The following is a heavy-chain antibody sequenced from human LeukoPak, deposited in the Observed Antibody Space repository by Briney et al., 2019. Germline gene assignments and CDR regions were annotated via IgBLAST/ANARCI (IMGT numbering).Heavy chain of an antibody. CDR2: ISGSGGST. D-gene: IGHD4-11*01. CDR3: AKGDYSNYFDY. Sequence: GGSPRPSCAASGFTFSSSAMSWVRQAPGKGLEWVSAISGSGGSTYYADSVKGRFTISRDNSKNTLYLQMNSLRAEDTAVYYCAKGDYSNYFDYWGQGTLVTVSS. V-gene: IGHV3-23*01. J-gene: IGHJ4*02. CDR1: GFTFSSSA.